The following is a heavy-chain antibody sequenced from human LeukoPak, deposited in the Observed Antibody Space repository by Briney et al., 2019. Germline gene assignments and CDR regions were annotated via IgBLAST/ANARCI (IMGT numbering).Heavy chain of an antibody. J-gene: IGHJ4*02. Sequence: ASVKVSCKASGYTFTGYYIHWVRQAPGQGLEWMGWINPNSGGTNYAQKFQGRVTMTRDTSISTAYMELSRLRSDDTAVYYCARSRVGYSSSPPDYWGQGTLVTVSS. V-gene: IGHV1-2*02. CDR1: GYTFTGYY. CDR2: INPNSGGT. D-gene: IGHD6-13*01. CDR3: ARSRVGYSSSPPDY.